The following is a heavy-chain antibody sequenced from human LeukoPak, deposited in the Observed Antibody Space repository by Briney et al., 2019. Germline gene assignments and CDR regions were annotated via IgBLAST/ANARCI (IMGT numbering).Heavy chain of an antibody. CDR2: IYHSGST. D-gene: IGHD6-19*01. CDR1: GGSISSSNW. J-gene: IGHJ6*03. V-gene: IGHV4-4*02. Sequence: SETLSLTCAVSGGSISSSNWWSWVRQPPGKGLEWIGEIYHSGSTNYNPSLKSRVTISVDKSKNQFSLKLSSVTAADTAVYYCARPSIAVADYYMDVWGKGTTVTVSS. CDR3: ARPSIAVADYYMDV.